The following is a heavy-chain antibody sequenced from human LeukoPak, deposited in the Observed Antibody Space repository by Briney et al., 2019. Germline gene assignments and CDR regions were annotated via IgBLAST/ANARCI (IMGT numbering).Heavy chain of an antibody. CDR1: GFTVSSSNY. CDR2: IYTGGTT. CDR3: ARASQWLAFDY. V-gene: IGHV3-66*01. D-gene: IGHD6-19*01. J-gene: IGHJ4*02. Sequence: GGSLRLSCAASGFTVSSSNYMNWVRPAPGEGLEWVSGIYTGGTTYYTDSVKGRFTISRDNPNNTLYLQMNSLKAEDTAVYYCARASQWLAFDYWGQGTLVTVSS.